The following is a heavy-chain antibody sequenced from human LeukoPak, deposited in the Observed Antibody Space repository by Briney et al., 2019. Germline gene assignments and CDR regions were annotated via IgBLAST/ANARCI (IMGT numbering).Heavy chain of an antibody. CDR3: AKASAMIVVVSKHFDY. D-gene: IGHD3-22*01. V-gene: IGHV3-23*01. CDR1: GFTFSSYA. Sequence: GGSLRLSCAASGFTFSSYAMSWVRQAPGKGLEWVSAISGSGGSTYYADSVKGRFSISRDNSKNTLYLQMNSLRAEDTAVYYCAKASAMIVVVSKHFDYWGQGTLVTVSS. CDR2: ISGSGGST. J-gene: IGHJ4*02.